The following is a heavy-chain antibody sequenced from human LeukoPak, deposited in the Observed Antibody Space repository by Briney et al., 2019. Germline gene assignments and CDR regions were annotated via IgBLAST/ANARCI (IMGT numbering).Heavy chain of an antibody. Sequence: SETLSLTCAVSGGSISSSNWWSWVRQPPGKGLEWIGEIYHSGSTNYNPSLKSRVTISVDKSKNQFSLKLSSVTAADTAVYYCAREVGFGELSPWFDPWGQGTLVTVSS. CDR2: IYHSGST. J-gene: IGHJ5*02. CDR1: GGSISSSNW. D-gene: IGHD3-10*01. V-gene: IGHV4-4*02. CDR3: AREVGFGELSPWFDP.